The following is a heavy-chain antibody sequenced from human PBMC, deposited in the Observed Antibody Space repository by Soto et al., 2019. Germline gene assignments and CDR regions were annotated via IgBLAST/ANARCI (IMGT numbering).Heavy chain of an antibody. CDR3: ARGREYYGSGTSYYYYGMDV. D-gene: IGHD3-10*01. CDR1: GFTFSYYW. Sequence: EVQLVESGGGLVQPGGSLRLSCAASGFTFSYYWMHWVRQAPGRGLVWVSRINSDGSDTTYADSVKGRFTISRDNAKNTLCLQMNSLRAEDTAVYYCARGREYYGSGTSYYYYGMDVWGQGTTVTVSS. CDR2: INSDGSDT. V-gene: IGHV3-74*01. J-gene: IGHJ6*02.